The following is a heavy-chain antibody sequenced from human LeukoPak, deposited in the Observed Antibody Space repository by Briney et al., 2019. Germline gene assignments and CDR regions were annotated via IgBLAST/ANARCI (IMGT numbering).Heavy chain of an antibody. Sequence: KPSGTLSLTCAVSGGSISSSNWWSWVRQPPGKGLEWIGEINHSGSTNYNPSLKSRVTISVDKSKNQFSLKLSSVTAADTAVYYCARVSVYYDSSGYYYLFDYWGQGTLVTVSS. CDR1: GGSISSSNW. V-gene: IGHV4-4*02. CDR2: INHSGST. D-gene: IGHD3-22*01. J-gene: IGHJ4*02. CDR3: ARVSVYYDSSGYYYLFDY.